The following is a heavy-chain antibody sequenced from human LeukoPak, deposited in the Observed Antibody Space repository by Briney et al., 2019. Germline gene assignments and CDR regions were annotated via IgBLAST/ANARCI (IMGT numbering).Heavy chain of an antibody. CDR3: ARDYTMTHAFDI. CDR2: IYSTGST. D-gene: IGHD3-22*01. CDR1: GGSMSDDY. V-gene: IGHV4-59*01. Sequence: SETLSLTCTVSGGSMSDDYWSWIRQPPGEGLEWIGYIYSTGSTNYNPSLKSRVTISVDTSKNQFFLKLSSVTAADTALYYCARDYTMTHAFDIWGQGTLVTVSS. J-gene: IGHJ3*02.